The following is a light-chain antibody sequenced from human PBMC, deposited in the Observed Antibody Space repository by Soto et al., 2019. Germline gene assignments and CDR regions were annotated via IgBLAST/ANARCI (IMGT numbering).Light chain of an antibody. CDR3: QSYDSSVEV. Sequence: VLTQPPSVSGAPGQRVTISCTGSSSNIGAGYDVHWYQQLPGTAPKLLIYGNSNRPSGVPDRFSGSKSGTSASLAITGLQAEDEADYYCQSYDSSVEVFGGGTKLTVL. CDR1: SSNIGAGYD. CDR2: GNS. V-gene: IGLV1-40*01. J-gene: IGLJ2*01.